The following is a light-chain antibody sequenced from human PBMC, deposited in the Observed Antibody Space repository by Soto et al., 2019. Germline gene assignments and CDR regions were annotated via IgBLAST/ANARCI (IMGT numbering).Light chain of an antibody. CDR2: NNN. Sequence: QSVLTQPPSASGTPGQRVTISCSGSSNIGSYAVNWYQQLPGTAPKLPIYNNNQRPSGVPVRFSGSKSGTSGSLAISVLQSEDEADYYFAAWVGSLSERVCGGGTKLTVL. J-gene: IGLJ3*02. CDR1: SNIGSYA. V-gene: IGLV1-44*01. CDR3: AAWVGSLSERV.